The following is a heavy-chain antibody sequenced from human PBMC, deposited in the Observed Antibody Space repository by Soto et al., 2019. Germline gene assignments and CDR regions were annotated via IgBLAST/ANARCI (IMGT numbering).Heavy chain of an antibody. Sequence: TLSLTCTVSGGSVSSYYWSWIRQPPGKGLAWIGYIYYSGSTNYNPSLKSRVTISVDTSKNQFSLKLSSVTAADTAVYYCARDLGYSSSWGGWYYYGMDVWGQGTTVTVSS. J-gene: IGHJ6*02. CDR3: ARDLGYSSSWGGWYYYGMDV. CDR2: IYYSGST. CDR1: GGSVSSYY. D-gene: IGHD6-13*01. V-gene: IGHV4-59*02.